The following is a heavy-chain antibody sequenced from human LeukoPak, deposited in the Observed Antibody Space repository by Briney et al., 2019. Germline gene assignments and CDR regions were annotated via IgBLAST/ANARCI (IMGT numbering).Heavy chain of an antibody. V-gene: IGHV4-30-4*01. D-gene: IGHD3-10*01. CDR1: GGSISSGDYY. CDR2: IYYSGST. CDR3: ARARYGSGSSGYFDL. Sequence: PSETLSLTCTVSGGSISSGDYYWSWIRQPPGKGLEWIGYIYYSGSTYYNPSLKSRVTISVDTSKNQFSLKLSSVTAADTAMYYCARARYGSGSSGYFDLWGRGTLVTVSS. J-gene: IGHJ2*01.